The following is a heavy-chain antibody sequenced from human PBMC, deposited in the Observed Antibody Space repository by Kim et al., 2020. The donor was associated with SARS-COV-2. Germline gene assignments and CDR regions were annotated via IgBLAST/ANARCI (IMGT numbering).Heavy chain of an antibody. CDR3: ARDSGITMIVVAPPDAFDI. CDR2: IYTSGST. V-gene: IGHV4-4*07. J-gene: IGHJ3*02. CDR1: GGSISSYY. D-gene: IGHD3-22*01. Sequence: SETLSLTCTVSGGSISSYYWSWIRQPAGKGLEWIGRIYTSGSTNYNPSLKSRVTMSVDTSKNQFSLKLSSVTAADTAVYYCARDSGITMIVVAPPDAFDIWGQGTMVTVSS.